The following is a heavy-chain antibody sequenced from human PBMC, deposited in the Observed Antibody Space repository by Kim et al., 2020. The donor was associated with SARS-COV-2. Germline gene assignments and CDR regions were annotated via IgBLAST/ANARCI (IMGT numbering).Heavy chain of an antibody. Sequence: SETLSLTCTVSGGSISSYYWSWIRQPPGKGLEWIGDIYYSGSTNYNPSLKSRVTISVDTSKNQFSLKLSSVTAADTAVYYCARMDYGDYIFDYRGQGTLVTVSS. V-gene: IGHV4-59*13. CDR2: IYYSGST. D-gene: IGHD4-17*01. J-gene: IGHJ4*02. CDR3: ARMDYGDYIFDY. CDR1: GGSISSYY.